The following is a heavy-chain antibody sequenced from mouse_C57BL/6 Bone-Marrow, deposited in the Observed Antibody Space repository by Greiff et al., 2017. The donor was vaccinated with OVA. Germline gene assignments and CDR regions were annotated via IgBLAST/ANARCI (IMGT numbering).Heavy chain of an antibody. CDR1: GYSITSGYY. J-gene: IGHJ1*03. D-gene: IGHD2-5*01. CDR2: ISYDGSN. Sequence: EVKVEESGPGLVKPSQSLSLTCSVTGYSITSGYYWNWIRQFPGNKLEWMGYISYDGSNNYNPSLKNRISITRDTSKNQFFLKLNSVTTEDTATYYCARGGYYSNFHWYFDVWGTGTTVTVSS. V-gene: IGHV3-6*01. CDR3: ARGGYYSNFHWYFDV.